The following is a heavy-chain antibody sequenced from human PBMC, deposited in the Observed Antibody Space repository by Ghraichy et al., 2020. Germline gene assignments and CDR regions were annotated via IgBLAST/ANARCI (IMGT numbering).Heavy chain of an antibody. Sequence: SQTLSLTCAVYGGSFSGYYWSWIRQPPGKGLEWIGEINHSGSTNYNPSLKSRVTISVDTSKNQFSLKLSSVTAADTAVYYCAIGRGRWGFDPWGQGTLVTVSS. CDR3: AIGRGRWGFDP. V-gene: IGHV4-34*01. D-gene: IGHD3-3*01. CDR2: INHSGST. J-gene: IGHJ5*02. CDR1: GGSFSGYY.